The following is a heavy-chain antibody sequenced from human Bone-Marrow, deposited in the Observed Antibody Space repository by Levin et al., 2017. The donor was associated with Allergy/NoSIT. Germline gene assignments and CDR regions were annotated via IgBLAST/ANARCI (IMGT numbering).Heavy chain of an antibody. CDR3: VSDPGATTDWYFDL. CDR1: GFTFSDYY. J-gene: IGHJ2*01. V-gene: IGHV3-11*01. D-gene: IGHD1-26*01. CDR2: ISSSGSTI. Sequence: PGGSLRLSCAASGFTFSDYYMSWIRQAPGKGLEWVSYISSSGSTIYYADSVKGRFTISRDNAKNSLYLQMNSLRAEDTAVYYCVSDPGATTDWYFDLWGRGTLVTVSS.